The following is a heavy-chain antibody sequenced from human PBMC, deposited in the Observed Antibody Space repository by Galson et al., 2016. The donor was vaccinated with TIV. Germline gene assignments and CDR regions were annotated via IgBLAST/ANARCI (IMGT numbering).Heavy chain of an antibody. Sequence: QSGAEVKKPGESLKISCKDSGYTFTNYWVAWLRQMPGKGLEWMGMIHPSDSYTNYSLSFQGNVTISADKSISTAYLQWSSLKASDSAMYYCARRKLAAGTDANWFDPWSQGTLVTVSS. CDR1: GYTFTNYW. J-gene: IGHJ5*02. CDR2: IHPSDSYT. D-gene: IGHD6-25*01. V-gene: IGHV5-10-1*01. CDR3: ARRKLAAGTDANWFDP.